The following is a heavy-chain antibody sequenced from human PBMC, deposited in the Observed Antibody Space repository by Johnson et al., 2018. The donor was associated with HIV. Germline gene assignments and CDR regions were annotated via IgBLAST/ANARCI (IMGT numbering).Heavy chain of an antibody. Sequence: VQLVESGGGVVQPGRSLRLSCAASGFTFSNFGMHWVRQAPGKGLEWVANIKQDGSEKYYVDSVKGRFTISRDNAKNSLYLQMNSLRAEDTAVYYCARGFDAFDIWGQGTMVTVSS. CDR3: ARGFDAFDI. CDR2: IKQDGSEK. CDR1: GFTFSNFG. J-gene: IGHJ3*02. V-gene: IGHV3-7*05.